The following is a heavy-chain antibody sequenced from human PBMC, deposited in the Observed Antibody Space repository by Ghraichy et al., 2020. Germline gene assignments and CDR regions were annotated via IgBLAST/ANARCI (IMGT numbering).Heavy chain of an antibody. CDR3: TTVYDFWSGPPPFDI. CDR1: GFTFSNAW. CDR2: IKSKTDGGTT. Sequence: GGSLRLSCAASGFTFSNAWMSWVRQAPGKGLEWVGRIKSKTDGGTTDYAAPVKGRLTISRDDSKNTLYLQMNSLKTEDTAVYYCTTVYDFWSGPPPFDIWGQGTMVTVSS. D-gene: IGHD3-3*01. J-gene: IGHJ3*02. V-gene: IGHV3-15*01.